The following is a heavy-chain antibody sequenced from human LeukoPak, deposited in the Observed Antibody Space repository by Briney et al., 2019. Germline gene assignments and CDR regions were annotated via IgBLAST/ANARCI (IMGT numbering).Heavy chain of an antibody. Sequence: PGRSLRLSCAASGFTFNTYEMNSVRQAPGKGLEWVSYISSGGSSIYYADSVKGRFTISRDNAKNSLYLQMNSLRAEDTAVYYCARRQFYYYGMDVWGQGATVTVSS. D-gene: IGHD5-24*01. CDR1: GFTFNTYE. V-gene: IGHV3-48*03. CDR3: ARRQFYYYGMDV. CDR2: ISSGGSSI. J-gene: IGHJ6*02.